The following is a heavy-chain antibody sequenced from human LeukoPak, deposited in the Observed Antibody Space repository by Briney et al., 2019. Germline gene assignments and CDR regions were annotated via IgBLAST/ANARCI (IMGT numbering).Heavy chain of an antibody. CDR1: GYTFRTYD. Sequence: GASVKVSCKASGYTFRTYDINWVRQATGQGLEWMGWMNPNSGNTGYAQKFQGRVTLTRNTSINTAYMELSSLRSEDTAVYYCARDRAGGWFDPWGQGTLVIVSS. V-gene: IGHV1-8*01. CDR3: ARDRAGGWFDP. J-gene: IGHJ5*02. CDR2: MNPNSGNT. D-gene: IGHD3-10*01.